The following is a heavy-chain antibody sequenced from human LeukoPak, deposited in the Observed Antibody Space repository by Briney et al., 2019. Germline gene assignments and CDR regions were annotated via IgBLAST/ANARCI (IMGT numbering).Heavy chain of an antibody. CDR1: GFTFSSYS. CDR3: ARGNWFDP. CDR2: ISSSSSYI. J-gene: IGHJ5*02. V-gene: IGHV3-21*01. Sequence: GGSLRLSCAASGFTFSSYSMTWVRQAPGKGLECVSSISSSSSYIYHADSVKGRFTISRDNAKDSLYLQMNSLRAEDTAVYYCARGNWFDPWGQGTLVTVSS.